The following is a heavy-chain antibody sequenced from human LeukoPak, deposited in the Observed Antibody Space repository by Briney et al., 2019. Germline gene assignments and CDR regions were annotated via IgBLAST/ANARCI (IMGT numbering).Heavy chain of an antibody. J-gene: IGHJ6*02. V-gene: IGHV3-33*01. Sequence: PGGSLRLSCAASGFTFSSYGMHWVRQAPGKGLEWVAVIWYDGSNKYYADSVKGRFTISRDNSKNTLYLQMNSLRAEDTAVYYCARSASMVRGANYYYYGMDVWGQGTTVTVSS. CDR1: GFTFSSYG. D-gene: IGHD3-10*01. CDR3: ARSASMVRGANYYYYGMDV. CDR2: IWYDGSNK.